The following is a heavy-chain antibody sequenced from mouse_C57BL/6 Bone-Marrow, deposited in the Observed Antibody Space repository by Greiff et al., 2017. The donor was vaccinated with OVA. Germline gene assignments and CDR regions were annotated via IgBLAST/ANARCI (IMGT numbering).Heavy chain of an antibody. CDR2: IRNKANGYTT. CDR1: GFTFTDYY. D-gene: IGHD1-1*01. J-gene: IGHJ1*03. V-gene: IGHV7-3*01. CDR3: ARSLYGSNDGYFDV. Sequence: VQLQQSGGGLVQPGGSLSLSCAASGFTFTDYYMSWVRQPPGKALEWLGFIRNKANGYTTEYSASVKGRFTISRDNSQSILYLQMNALRAEDSATYYCARSLYGSNDGYFDVWGTGTTVTVSS.